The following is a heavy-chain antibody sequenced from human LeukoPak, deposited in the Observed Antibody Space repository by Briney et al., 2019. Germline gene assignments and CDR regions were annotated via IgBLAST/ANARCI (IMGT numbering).Heavy chain of an antibody. CDR1: GSTFSSYG. D-gene: IGHD4-17*01. J-gene: IGHJ4*02. V-gene: IGHV1-18*01. CDR3: ARPDYGDLYYFDY. Sequence: GASVKVSCKASGSTFSSYGISWLRQAPGQGLQWMGWISAYNGNTNYAQKLQGRVTMTTDTSTSTAYMELRSLRSDDTAVYYCARPDYGDLYYFDYWGQGTLVTVSS. CDR2: ISAYNGNT.